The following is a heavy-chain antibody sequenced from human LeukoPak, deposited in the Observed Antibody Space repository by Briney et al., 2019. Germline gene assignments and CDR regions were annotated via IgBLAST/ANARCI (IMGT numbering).Heavy chain of an antibody. CDR3: AIEWLGLDY. D-gene: IGHD6-19*01. V-gene: IGHV3-53*01. CDR2: IYSGGST. Sequence: GGSLRLSCAASGFIVSSNYMSWVRQAPGKGLEWVSVIYSGGSTYYADSVKGRFTISRDNSKNTLCLQMNSLRAEDTAVYYCAIEWLGLDYWGQGTLVTVSS. J-gene: IGHJ4*02. CDR1: GFIVSSNY.